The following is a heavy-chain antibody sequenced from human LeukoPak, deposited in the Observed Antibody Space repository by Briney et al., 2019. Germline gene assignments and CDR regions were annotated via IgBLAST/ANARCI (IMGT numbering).Heavy chain of an antibody. D-gene: IGHD6-19*01. CDR3: ARDLGGYSSGLGAFDI. CDR2: ISSTISYI. CDR1: GFAFSSYS. V-gene: IGHV3-21*04. J-gene: IGHJ3*02. Sequence: PGGSLGLSRAASGFAFSSYSMNWVRQAPGKGLEWVSSISSTISYIYYADSVKGRFTISRDNRKNSLYLQMNSLRVEDTAVYYCARDLGGYSSGLGAFDIWGQGTMVTVSS.